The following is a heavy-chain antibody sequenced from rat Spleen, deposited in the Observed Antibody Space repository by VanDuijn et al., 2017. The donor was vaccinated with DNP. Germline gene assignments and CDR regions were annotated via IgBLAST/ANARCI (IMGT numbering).Heavy chain of an antibody. J-gene: IGHJ4*01. V-gene: IGHV5-31*01. CDR1: GFTFNNYW. CDR2: ITSSGGST. Sequence: EVQLVESGGDLVQPGRSLKLSCVASGFTFNNYWMTWIRQVPGKGLEWVASITSSGGSTYYSDSVKGRFTISRDNAENTVYLQMNSLRSEDTATYYCAKDQHLYAMDAWGQGTSVTVSS. CDR3: AKDQHLYAMDA. D-gene: IGHD4-6*01.